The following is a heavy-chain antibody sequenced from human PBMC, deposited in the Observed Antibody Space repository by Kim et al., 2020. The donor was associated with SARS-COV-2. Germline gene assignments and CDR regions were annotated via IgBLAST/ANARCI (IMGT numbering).Heavy chain of an antibody. D-gene: IGHD6-19*01. J-gene: IGHJ4*02. Sequence: GGSLRLSCAASGFTFSSHCMHWVRQAPGKGLVWVSRINSDGSTTSYGDSVKGRFTISRDNAKNTLYLQMNSLRAEDTAVYYCARRQFTSGWYYFDYWGQGTLVTVSS. CDR3: ARRQFTSGWYYFDY. CDR1: GFTFSSHC. V-gene: IGHV3-74*01. CDR2: INSDGSTT.